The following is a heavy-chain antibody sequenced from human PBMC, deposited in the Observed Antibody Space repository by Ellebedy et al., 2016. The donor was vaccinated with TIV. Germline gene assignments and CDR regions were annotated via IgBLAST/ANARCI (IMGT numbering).Heavy chain of an antibody. Sequence: SVKVSXKASGGTFSSYAISWVRQAPGQGLEWMGGIIPIFGTANYAQKFQGRVTITADESTSTAYMELSSLRSEDTAVYYCARYSSGGSAGFDPWGQGTLVTVSS. CDR2: IIPIFGTA. D-gene: IGHD6-19*01. CDR1: GGTFSSYA. J-gene: IGHJ5*02. CDR3: ARYSSGGSAGFDP. V-gene: IGHV1-69*13.